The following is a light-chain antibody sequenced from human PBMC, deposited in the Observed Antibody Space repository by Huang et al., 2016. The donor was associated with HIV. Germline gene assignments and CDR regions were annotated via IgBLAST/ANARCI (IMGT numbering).Light chain of an antibody. J-gene: IGKJ1*01. CDR2: GAS. CDR1: QSVGSSY. Sequence: EIVLTQSPGTLALSPGERATLSCTASQSVGSSYLAWFQQKPGQAPRLLIYGASTRATGIPDRFSGSGSGTDFTLTISRQEPEDFAMYYCQQCGSSTRTFGQGTKLE. CDR3: QQCGSSTRT. V-gene: IGKV3-20*01.